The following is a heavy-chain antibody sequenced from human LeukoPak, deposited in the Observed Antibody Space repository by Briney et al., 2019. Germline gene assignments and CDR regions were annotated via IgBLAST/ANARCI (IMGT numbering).Heavy chain of an antibody. Sequence: SVKVSCKASGGTFSSYAISWVRQAPGQGLEWMGRIIPIFGTANYAQKSQGRVTITTDESTSTAYMELSSLRSEDTAVYYCARDYGWSSWYEKEAPYYFDYWGQGTLVTVSS. J-gene: IGHJ4*02. V-gene: IGHV1-69*05. CDR2: IIPIFGTA. CDR3: ARDYGWSSWYEKEAPYYFDY. CDR1: GGTFSSYA. D-gene: IGHD6-13*01.